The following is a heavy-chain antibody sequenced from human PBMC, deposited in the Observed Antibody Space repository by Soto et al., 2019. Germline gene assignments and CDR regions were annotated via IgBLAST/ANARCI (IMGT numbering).Heavy chain of an antibody. Sequence: QVQLVQSGTEVKKPGSSVKVSCKASGGTFGSNAISWVRLAPGQGLEWMGGIIPIFGTINNAQKFQDRVTITADESAXXXXXXXXXXXXXXXXXXXXXXXXXXXXXXXXXXXFDIWGQGTLVTVSS. J-gene: IGHJ3*02. CDR3: XXXXXXXXXXXXXXXFDI. CDR1: GGTFGSNA. CDR2: IIPIFGTI. V-gene: IGHV1-69*12.